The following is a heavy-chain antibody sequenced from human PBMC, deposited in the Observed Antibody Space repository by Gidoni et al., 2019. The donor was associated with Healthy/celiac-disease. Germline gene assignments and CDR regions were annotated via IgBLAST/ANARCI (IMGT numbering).Heavy chain of an antibody. V-gene: IGHV2-5*01. Sequence: QITLKESGPTLVKPTQTLTLTCTFSGFSLSTSGVGVGWIRQPPGKALEWLALIYWNDDKRYSPSLKSRLTITKDTSKNQVVLTMTNMDPVDTATYYCAHRASRAYYYGSVGPLGYFQHWGQGTLVTVSS. CDR3: AHRASRAYYYGSVGPLGYFQH. CDR2: IYWNDDK. CDR1: GFSLSTSGVG. D-gene: IGHD3-10*01. J-gene: IGHJ1*01.